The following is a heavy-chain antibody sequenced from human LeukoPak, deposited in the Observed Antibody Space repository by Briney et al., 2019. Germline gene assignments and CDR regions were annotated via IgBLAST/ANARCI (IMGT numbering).Heavy chain of an antibody. D-gene: IGHD1-26*01. J-gene: IGHJ4*02. Sequence: SETLSLTCTVSGDSVSSGGYYWTWIRQHPGKGLEWIGYIYFSGGTYYSPSLEGRVAISVDTSKNQFSLKLYSVTAADTAVYYCARLLRATIDDWGQGTRVTVSS. CDR3: ARLLRATIDD. CDR2: IYFSGGT. CDR1: GDSVSSGGYY. V-gene: IGHV4-31*03.